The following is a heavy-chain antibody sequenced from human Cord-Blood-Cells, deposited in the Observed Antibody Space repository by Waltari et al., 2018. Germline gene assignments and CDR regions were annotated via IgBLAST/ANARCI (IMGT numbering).Heavy chain of an antibody. CDR3: ATKPRLGMRYFDY. V-gene: IGHV1-24*01. Sequence: QVQLVQSGAEVKKHGASVKVSCKVSGYTLTELSMHWLRQAPGKGLVWKGGFEPEDGETIYAQELQGRVTMTEDTSTDTAYMELSSLGSEDTAVYYCATKPRLGMRYFDYWGQGTLVTVSS. CDR1: GYTLTELS. J-gene: IGHJ4*02. D-gene: IGHD7-27*01. CDR2: FEPEDGET.